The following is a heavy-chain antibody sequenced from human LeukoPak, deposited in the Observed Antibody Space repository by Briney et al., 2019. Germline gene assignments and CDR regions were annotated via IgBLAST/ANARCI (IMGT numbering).Heavy chain of an antibody. CDR2: ISGSGGST. CDR1: GFTFSSYA. J-gene: IGHJ4*02. Sequence: GGSLRLSCAASGFTFSSYAMSWVRQAPGKRLEWVSGISGSGGSTYYADSVKGRFTISRDNAKNSLYLQMNSLRAEVTAVYYCARVHCSGGSCYSAIDYWGQGTLVTVSS. D-gene: IGHD2-15*01. CDR3: ARVHCSGGSCYSAIDY. V-gene: IGHV3-23*01.